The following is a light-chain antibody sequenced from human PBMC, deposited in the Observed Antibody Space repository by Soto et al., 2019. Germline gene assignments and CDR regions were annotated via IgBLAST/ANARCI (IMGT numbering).Light chain of an antibody. Sequence: DIQMTQSPSSLSASVEDRVIITCRASQSISSWLAWYQQKPGKAPKLLIYDASSLESGVPSRFSGSGSGTEFTLTISSLQPDDFATYYCQQYNSYPITFGQGTRLEIK. J-gene: IGKJ5*01. CDR1: QSISSW. CDR3: QQYNSYPIT. CDR2: DAS. V-gene: IGKV1-5*01.